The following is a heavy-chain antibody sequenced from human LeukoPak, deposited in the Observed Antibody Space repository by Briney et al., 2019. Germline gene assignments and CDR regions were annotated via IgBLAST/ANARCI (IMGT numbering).Heavy chain of an antibody. CDR2: ISYDGSNK. CDR1: GFTFSSYG. Sequence: GGSLRLSCAASGFTFSSYGMHWVRQAPGKGLEWVAVISYDGSNKYYADSVKGRSTISRDNSKNTLYLQMNSLRAEDTAVYYCAKDRHGYSYRNGFDYWGQGTLVTVSS. CDR3: AKDRHGYSYRNGFDY. J-gene: IGHJ4*02. D-gene: IGHD5-18*01. V-gene: IGHV3-30*18.